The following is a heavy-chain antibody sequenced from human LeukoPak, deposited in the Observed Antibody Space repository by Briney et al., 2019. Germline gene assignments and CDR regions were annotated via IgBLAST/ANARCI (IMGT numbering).Heavy chain of an antibody. D-gene: IGHD3-9*01. CDR2: INPNSGGT. J-gene: IGHJ5*02. Sequence: ASVKVSCKASGYTFTGYYMHWVRQAPGQGLEWMGRINPNSGGTNYAQRFQGRVTMTRDTSISTAYMELSSLRSEDTAVYYCARGVLRYFDWFPRWFDPWGQGTLVTVSS. V-gene: IGHV1-2*06. CDR1: GYTFTGYY. CDR3: ARGVLRYFDWFPRWFDP.